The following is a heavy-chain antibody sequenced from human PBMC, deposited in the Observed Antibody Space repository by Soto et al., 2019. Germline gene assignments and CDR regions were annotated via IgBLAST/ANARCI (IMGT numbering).Heavy chain of an antibody. CDR3: ARGPRVSSTGTGAH. CDR1: GFTFSAYW. D-gene: IGHD1-1*01. CDR2: ISDDGSTA. Sequence: GGSLRLSCAVSGFTFSAYWMHWVRQVPGKGLTWVSRISDDGSTATYADSVKGRFVISRDNAKNSLYLEMNTLRVDDSGLYYCARGPRVSSTGTGAHWGRGXLVTVSS. V-gene: IGHV3-74*01. J-gene: IGHJ4*02.